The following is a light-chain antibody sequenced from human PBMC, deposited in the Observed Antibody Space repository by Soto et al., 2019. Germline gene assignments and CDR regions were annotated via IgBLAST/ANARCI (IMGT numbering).Light chain of an antibody. V-gene: IGKV3-20*01. CDR2: GAS. CDR3: QQYGSSPRT. J-gene: IGKJ1*01. CDR1: QSVSSNF. Sequence: EIVLTQSPGTLSLSPGERATLSCRASQSVSSNFLAWYQQKPGQAPRLLISGASNRATGIPDRFSGSGSGTDFTLTISRLEPEDFAVYYCQQYGSSPRTFGQGTKLDIK.